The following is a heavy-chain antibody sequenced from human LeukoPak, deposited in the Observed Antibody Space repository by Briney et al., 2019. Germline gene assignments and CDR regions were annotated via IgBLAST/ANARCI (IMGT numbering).Heavy chain of an antibody. D-gene: IGHD3-10*01. Sequence: SETLSLTCTVSGGSISSSSYYWGWIRQPPGKGLEWIGSIYYSGSTYYNPSLKSRVTISVDTSKNQFSLKLSSVTAADTAVYYCARLLWFGELAETVDYWGQGTTVTVSS. CDR3: ARLLWFGELAETVDY. CDR1: GGSISSSSYY. V-gene: IGHV4-39*01. CDR2: IYYSGST. J-gene: IGHJ6*02.